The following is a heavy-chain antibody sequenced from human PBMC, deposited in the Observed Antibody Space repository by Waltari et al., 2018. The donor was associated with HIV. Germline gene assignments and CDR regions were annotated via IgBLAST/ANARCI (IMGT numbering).Heavy chain of an antibody. D-gene: IGHD3-9*01. CDR3: ARDPAPYYDILTGYNAYYFDY. Sequence: QVQLVESGGGVVQPGRSLRLSCAGSGFTFSSYGMRWVRQAPGKGLEWVAFIWYDGSYKYYADSVKGRFTISRDNSKNTLYLQMSSLRAEDTAVYYCARDPAPYYDILTGYNAYYFDYWGQGTLVTVSS. CDR1: GFTFSSYG. J-gene: IGHJ4*02. V-gene: IGHV3-33*01. CDR2: IWYDGSYK.